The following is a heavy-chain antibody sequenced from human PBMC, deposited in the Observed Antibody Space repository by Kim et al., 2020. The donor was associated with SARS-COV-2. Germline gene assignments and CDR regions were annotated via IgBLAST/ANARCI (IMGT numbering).Heavy chain of an antibody. CDR1: GGSISSSSYY. Sequence: SETLSLTCTVSGGSISSSSYYWGWIRQPPGKGLEWIGSIYYSGSTYYNPSLKSRVTISVDTSKNQFSLKLSSVTAADTAVYYCAREGRLVPGWLRGSIDPWGQGTLVTVSS. V-gene: IGHV4-39*07. CDR3: AREGRLVPGWLRGSIDP. CDR2: IYYSGST. J-gene: IGHJ5*02. D-gene: IGHD2-2*01.